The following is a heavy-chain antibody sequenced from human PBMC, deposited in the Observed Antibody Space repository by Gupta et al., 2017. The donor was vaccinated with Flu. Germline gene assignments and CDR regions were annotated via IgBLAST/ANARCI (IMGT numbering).Heavy chain of an antibody. CDR2: ISGSSATT. V-gene: IGHV3-23*01. D-gene: IGHD2-15*01. CDR3: ERWWGDCSRGNCYQQTDF. J-gene: IGHJ4*02. Sequence: VRQAPGKGLEWVSLISGSSATTYYADSVKGRFTISRDNSKNTLYLQMDSLRAEDTAVYYCERWWGDCSRGNCYQQTDFWGQGTLVTVSS.